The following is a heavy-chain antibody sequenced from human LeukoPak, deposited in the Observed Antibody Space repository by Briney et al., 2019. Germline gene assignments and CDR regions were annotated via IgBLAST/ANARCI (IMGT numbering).Heavy chain of an antibody. CDR2: INPNSGGT. Sequence: ASVKVSCKASGYTFTGYYMHWVRQAPGQGLEWMGWINPNSGGTNYAQKFQGRVTMTRDTSISTAYMELSRLRSDDTAVYYCAREGRVRYSSSTSCYRGYWFDPWGQGTLVTVSS. D-gene: IGHD2-2*02. V-gene: IGHV1-2*02. CDR1: GYTFTGYY. CDR3: AREGRVRYSSSTSCYRGYWFDP. J-gene: IGHJ5*02.